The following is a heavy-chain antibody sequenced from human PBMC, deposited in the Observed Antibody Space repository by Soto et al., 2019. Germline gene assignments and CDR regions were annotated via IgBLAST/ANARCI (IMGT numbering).Heavy chain of an antibody. D-gene: IGHD5-12*01. CDR2: INPSGGST. CDR1: GYTFTSYY. J-gene: IGHJ3*02. V-gene: IGHV1-46*03. Sequence: QVQLVQSGAEVKKPGASVKVSCKASGYTFTSYYMHWVRQAPGQGLEWMGIINPSGGSTSYAQKFQGRVTMTRDTSTSTVYMELSSLRSEDTAVYYCARARGVGMATIRAAFDIWGQGTMVTVSS. CDR3: ARARGVGMATIRAAFDI.